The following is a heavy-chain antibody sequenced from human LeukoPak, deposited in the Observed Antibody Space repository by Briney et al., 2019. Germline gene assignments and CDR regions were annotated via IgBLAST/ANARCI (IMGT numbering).Heavy chain of an antibody. V-gene: IGHV1-18*01. CDR2: ISAYNGNT. D-gene: IGHD1-26*01. CDR3: ARDIRSGSYLDF. CDR1: GYTFTSYG. J-gene: IGHJ4*02. Sequence: ASVKVSCKASGYTFTSYGISWVRQAPGQGLEWMGWISAYNGNTNYAQKLQGRVTLTTDTSTSTAYMELRSLRSDDTAVYYCARDIRSGSYLDFWGQGILVTASS.